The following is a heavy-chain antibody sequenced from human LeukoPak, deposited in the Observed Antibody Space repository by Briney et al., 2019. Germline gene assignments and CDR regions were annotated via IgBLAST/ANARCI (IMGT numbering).Heavy chain of an antibody. V-gene: IGHV5-51*01. Sequence: GESLKISCQGPGYSFTTYWIAWVRQMPGKGLEWMGIIYPGDSDTRYSPSFQGQVTISADKSISTAYLQWGSLKASDTAIYYCARHAVRDGYNRHNDYWGQGTLVTVSS. D-gene: IGHD5-24*01. J-gene: IGHJ4*01. CDR1: GYSFTTYW. CDR3: ARHAVRDGYNRHNDY. CDR2: IYPGDSDT.